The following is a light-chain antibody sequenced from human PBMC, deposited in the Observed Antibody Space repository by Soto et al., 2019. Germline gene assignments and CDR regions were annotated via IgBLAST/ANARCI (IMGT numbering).Light chain of an antibody. CDR3: LQDYNYPYT. V-gene: IGKV1-6*01. J-gene: IGKJ2*01. Sequence: AIQMTQSPSSLSASVGDRLTITCRASQGIGNELGWYQQKPGKAPQLLIYAASSLHSGVPSRFSGSGSGTDFTLTISSLQPEDFATYYCLQDYNYPYTFGQGTKLEIK. CDR2: AAS. CDR1: QGIGNE.